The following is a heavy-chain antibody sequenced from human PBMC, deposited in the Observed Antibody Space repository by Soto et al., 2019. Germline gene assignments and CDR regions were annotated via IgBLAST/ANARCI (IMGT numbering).Heavy chain of an antibody. V-gene: IGHV6-1*01. J-gene: IGHJ6*02. CDR2: AYYRSQWYY. CDR3: TKQKGDSRTYNGMDV. CDR1: GDSVSSNSAA. Sequence: PSQTLSLTCAISGDSVSSNSAAWNWIRQSPSRGLEWLRRAYYRSQWYYDSAVSVRSRITVIPDTSKKKYSLQLNSVTPEDTAVYYCTKQKGDSRTYNGMDVWGQGTTVTVSS. D-gene: IGHD2-21*02.